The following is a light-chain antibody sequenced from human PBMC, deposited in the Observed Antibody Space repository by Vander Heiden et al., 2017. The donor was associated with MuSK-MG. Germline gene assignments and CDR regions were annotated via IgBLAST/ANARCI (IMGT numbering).Light chain of an antibody. CDR1: SSHIGSNY. J-gene: IGLJ3*02. CDR2: RNN. CDR3: AAGDDSLSGWV. Sequence: QSLLTQPPSASVTPAQRVPISCSGSSSHIGSNYVYWYQQLPGTAPKLLIYRNNQRPSGVPDRFSGSKSGTSASLAISGLRAEDEADYYCAAGDDSLSGWVFGGGTKLTVL. V-gene: IGLV1-47*01.